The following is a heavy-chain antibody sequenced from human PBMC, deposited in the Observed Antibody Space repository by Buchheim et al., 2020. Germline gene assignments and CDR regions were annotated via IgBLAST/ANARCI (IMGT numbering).Heavy chain of an antibody. CDR2: IIPIFGTA. J-gene: IGHJ6*02. D-gene: IGHD2-15*01. Sequence: QVQLVQSGAEVKKPGSSVKVSCKASGGTFSSYAISWVRQAPGQGLEWMGGIIPIFGTANYAQKFQGRVTNTADESTSTAYMELSSLRSEDTAVYYCARGSGDPRYCSSGSCYEFHYYYGMDVWGQGTT. V-gene: IGHV1-69*01. CDR1: GGTFSSYA. CDR3: ARGSGDPRYCSSGSCYEFHYYYGMDV.